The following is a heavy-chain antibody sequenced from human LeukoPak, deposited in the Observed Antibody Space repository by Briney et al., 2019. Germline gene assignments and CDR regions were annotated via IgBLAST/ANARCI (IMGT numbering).Heavy chain of an antibody. CDR2: ISWKSGSI. Sequence: PGRSLRLSCAASGFTFDDYAMHWVRQAPGKGLEWVSGISWKSGSIVYADSVKGRFTISRDYAKNSLYLQMNSLRAEDTALYYCAKGGTAWLRWFDYWGQGTLVTVSS. CDR3: AKGGTAWLRWFDY. J-gene: IGHJ4*02. CDR1: GFTFDDYA. D-gene: IGHD5-12*01. V-gene: IGHV3-9*01.